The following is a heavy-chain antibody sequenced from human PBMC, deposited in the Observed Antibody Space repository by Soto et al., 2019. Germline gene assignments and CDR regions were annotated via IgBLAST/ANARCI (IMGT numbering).Heavy chain of an antibody. J-gene: IGHJ4*02. V-gene: IGHV1-18*01. CDR3: ARAMAPDHSDH. Sequence: QVQLVQSGPEVKKPGASVKVSCKASGYTFNIYGITWVRQAPGQGLEWMGWINTYNGNTNYAQNLQGRVSMTTDPDTSTVYLELRSLRSDDTAVYYCARAMAPDHSDHWGQGTRVTVSS. CDR1: GYTFNIYG. CDR2: INTYNGNT.